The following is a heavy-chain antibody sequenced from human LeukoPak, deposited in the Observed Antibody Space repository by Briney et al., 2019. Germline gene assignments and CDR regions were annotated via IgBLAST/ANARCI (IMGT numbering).Heavy chain of an antibody. CDR3: ARVFDLIRSNDAFDI. CDR1: GGSISSYY. Sequence: SETLSLTCTVSGGSISSYYWSRIRQPAGKVLEWIGRIYTSGSTNYNPSLKSRVTMSVDTSKNQFSLKLSSVTAADTAVYYCARVFDLIRSNDAFDIWGQGTMVTVSS. J-gene: IGHJ3*02. CDR2: IYTSGST. V-gene: IGHV4-4*07. D-gene: IGHD3-10*02.